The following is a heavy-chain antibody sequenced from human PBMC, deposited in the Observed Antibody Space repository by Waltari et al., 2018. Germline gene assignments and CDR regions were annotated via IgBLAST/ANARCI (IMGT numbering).Heavy chain of an antibody. J-gene: IGHJ6*02. D-gene: IGHD2-21*01. CDR1: EYTFTSSY. CDR2: INPRGGST. Sequence: QVQLVQSGAEVKKPGASVKISCKTSEYTFTSSYIHWVRQAPGQGLEWMGIINPRGGSTIYAQKFQGRVTMTRDTSTSTVYMELSSLRSEDTAVYHCARDTGALWMDVWGQGTTVTVSS. V-gene: IGHV1-46*01. CDR3: ARDTGALWMDV.